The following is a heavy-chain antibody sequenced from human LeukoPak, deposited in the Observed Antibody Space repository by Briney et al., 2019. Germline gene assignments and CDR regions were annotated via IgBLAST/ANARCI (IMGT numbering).Heavy chain of an antibody. J-gene: IGHJ4*02. D-gene: IGHD3-9*01. CDR1: GFTFSIYW. Sequence: GGSLRLSCAASGFTFSIYWMSWVRQAPGKGLEWVSAIHSGDSTYYADSVKGRFTISRDTSKNTLYLQMNSLSAEDTALYYCAKTITYYDTLKGFVAAPAFDSWGQGALVTVSS. V-gene: IGHV3-23*01. CDR2: IHSGDST. CDR3: AKTITYYDTLKGFVAAPAFDS.